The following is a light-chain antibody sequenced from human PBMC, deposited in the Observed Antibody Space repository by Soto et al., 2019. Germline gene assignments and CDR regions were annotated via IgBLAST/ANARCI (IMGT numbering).Light chain of an antibody. Sequence: EIVLAQSPGTLSLSPGQGATLSCRASQSVSNNFLVWYQHKPGQAPRVLIYGASRRATGIPDRFSGSGSETDFTLMISRLETDDFAEYYCQQYRSSPNTIGQRTRLEIK. J-gene: IGKJ5*01. V-gene: IGKV3-20*01. CDR3: QQYRSSPNT. CDR1: QSVSNNF. CDR2: GAS.